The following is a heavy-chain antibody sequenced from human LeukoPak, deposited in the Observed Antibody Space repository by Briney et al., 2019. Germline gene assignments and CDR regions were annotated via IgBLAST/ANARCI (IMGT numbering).Heavy chain of an antibody. V-gene: IGHV4-4*07. D-gene: IGHD2-2*01. CDR1: GGSISSYY. CDR2: IYTSGST. J-gene: IGHJ3*02. CDR3: ARRGYCSSTACSVAAFDI. Sequence: SETLSLTCTVSGGSISSYYWNWIRQPAGKGLEWIGRIYTSGSTNYNPSLKSRVTMSVDTSKNQFSLKLSSVTAADTAMYYCARRGYCSSTACSVAAFDIWGQGTMVTVSS.